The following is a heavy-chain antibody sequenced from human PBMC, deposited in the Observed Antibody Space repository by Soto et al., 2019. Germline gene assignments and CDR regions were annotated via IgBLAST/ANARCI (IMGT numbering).Heavy chain of an antibody. J-gene: IGHJ5*02. V-gene: IGHV4-30-4*01. CDR2: IYYDGSA. Sequence: QVQLQESGPGLVKPSQTLSLTCTVSGGSVNTADYYWPWLRQSPGKGLEWIVNIYYDGSAYPNPSLTSRVTASVDTSKDQFSLNLFSVTAADTAVYYCARRMRDTYQYYNWFDPWGQGTLVTVSS. CDR3: ARRMRDTYQYYNWFDP. CDR1: GGSVNTADYY. D-gene: IGHD3-16*02.